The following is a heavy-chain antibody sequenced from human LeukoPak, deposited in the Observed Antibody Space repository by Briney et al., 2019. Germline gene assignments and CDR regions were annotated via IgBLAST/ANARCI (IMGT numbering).Heavy chain of an antibody. J-gene: IGHJ5*02. V-gene: IGHV3-7*01. CDR3: ARDQLGP. Sequence: PGGSLRLSCVASGFTFSSHWMSWVRQAPGKGLEWVANINQDGTEKHYVDSVKGRFTISRDNAKNSQFLQMNSLRAEDTAVYYCARDQLGPWGQGTLVTVSS. CDR1: GFTFSSHW. CDR2: INQDGTEK.